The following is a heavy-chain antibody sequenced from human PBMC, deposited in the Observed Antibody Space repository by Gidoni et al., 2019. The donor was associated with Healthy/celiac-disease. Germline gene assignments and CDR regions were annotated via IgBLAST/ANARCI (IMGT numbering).Heavy chain of an antibody. CDR2: ISWNSGSI. J-gene: IGHJ6*04. D-gene: IGHD2-2*01. CDR3: AKGYCSSTSCPADV. V-gene: IGHV3-9*02. CDR1: GFTSDDYA. Sequence: EVQLVESGGGLVQPGRSLRLSCAASGFTSDDYAMHWVRQAPGKGLEWVAGISWNSGSIGYADSVKGRFTISRDNAKNSLYLQMNSLRAEDTALYYCAKGYCSSTSCPADVWGKGTTVTVSS.